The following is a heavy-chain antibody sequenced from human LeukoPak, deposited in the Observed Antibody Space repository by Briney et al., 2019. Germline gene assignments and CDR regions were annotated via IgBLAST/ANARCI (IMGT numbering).Heavy chain of an antibody. Sequence: SETLSLTCTVSGDSISSGVYYWSWIRQHPGKGLEWIGYIYYSGSTYYNPSLKSRVTISVDTSKNQFSLKLSSVTAADTAVYYCARSYLGGYSYGRNNWFDPWGQGTLVTVSS. CDR1: GDSISSGVYY. D-gene: IGHD5-18*01. J-gene: IGHJ5*02. CDR3: ARSYLGGYSYGRNNWFDP. CDR2: IYYSGST. V-gene: IGHV4-31*03.